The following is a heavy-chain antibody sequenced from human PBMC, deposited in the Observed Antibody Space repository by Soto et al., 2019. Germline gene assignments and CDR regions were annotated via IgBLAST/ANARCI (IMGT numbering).Heavy chain of an antibody. D-gene: IGHD3-3*01. V-gene: IGHV4-59*01. Sequence: SETLCLTCTVSGGSISSYYWSWIRQTPGKGLEWIGYIYYSGSTNYNPSLKSRVTISVDTSKNQFSLKLSSVTAADTAVYYCASGSERITIFGVVTVDAFDIWGQGTMVTVSS. CDR2: IYYSGST. CDR3: ASGSERITIFGVVTVDAFDI. CDR1: GGSISSYY. J-gene: IGHJ3*02.